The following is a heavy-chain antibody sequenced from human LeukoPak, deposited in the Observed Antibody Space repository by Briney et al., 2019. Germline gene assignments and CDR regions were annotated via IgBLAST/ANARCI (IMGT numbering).Heavy chain of an antibody. J-gene: IGHJ3*02. CDR1: GFTFSSYS. CDR3: ARDQKQKDAFDI. CDR2: ISSSSSTI. D-gene: IGHD6-13*01. Sequence: GGSLRLSCAASGFTFSSYSMNGVRQAPGKGLEWVSYISSSSSTIYYADSVKGRFAISRDNAKNSLYLQMNSLRAEDTAVYYCARDQKQKDAFDIWGQGTMVTVSS. V-gene: IGHV3-48*04.